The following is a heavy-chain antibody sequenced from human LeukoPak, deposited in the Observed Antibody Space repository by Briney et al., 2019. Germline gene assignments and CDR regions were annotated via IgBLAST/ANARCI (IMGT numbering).Heavy chain of an antibody. CDR1: GGSFSGYY. D-gene: IGHD3-3*01. V-gene: IGHV4-34*01. Sequence: PSETLSLTCAVYGGSFSGYYWSWIRQPPGKGLEWIGEINHSGSTNYNPSLKSRVTISVDTSKNQFSLKLSSVTAADTAVYYCARGFDYDSWSGYYSPYYYYGMDVWGQGTTVTVSS. J-gene: IGHJ6*02. CDR2: INHSGST. CDR3: ARGFDYDSWSGYYSPYYYYGMDV.